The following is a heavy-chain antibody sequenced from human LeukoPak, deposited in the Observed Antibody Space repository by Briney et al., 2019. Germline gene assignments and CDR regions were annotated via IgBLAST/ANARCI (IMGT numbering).Heavy chain of an antibody. V-gene: IGHV1-3*02. Sequence: ASVKVSCKAPGYTLINYALHWVRQAPGQRLEWMGWTNGATGNTKFSQDFEGRLTITIDTSASTAHMELSSLRSEDTAVYYCARSPGGNARTWLDYWGQGTLVTVSS. CDR2: TNGATGNT. CDR3: ARSPGGNARTWLDY. CDR1: GYTLINYA. J-gene: IGHJ4*02. D-gene: IGHD4-23*01.